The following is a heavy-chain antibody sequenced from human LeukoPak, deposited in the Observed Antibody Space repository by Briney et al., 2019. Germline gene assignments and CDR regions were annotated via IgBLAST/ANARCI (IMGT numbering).Heavy chain of an antibody. CDR1: GFTFSSYG. CDR2: ISDTSDI. CDR3: ARDRGARGRGLA. V-gene: IGHV3-21*03. Sequence: PGGSLRLSCAASGFTFSSYGMHWVRQAPGKGLEWVASISDTSDISYVDPVKGRFTVSRDNAKNSVFLQMNSLRVDDTGVYFCARDRGARGRGLAWGQGTLVSVSS. D-gene: IGHD3-10*01. J-gene: IGHJ4*02.